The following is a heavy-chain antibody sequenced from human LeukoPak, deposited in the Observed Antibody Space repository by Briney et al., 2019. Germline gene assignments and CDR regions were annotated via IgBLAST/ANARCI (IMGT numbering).Heavy chain of an antibody. J-gene: IGHJ4*02. CDR1: GYTFTGYY. Sequence: ASVKVSCKASGYTFTGYYMHWVRQAPGQGLEWMGWINPNSGGTNYAQKFQGRVTMTRDTSISTAYMELSRLRSDDTAVYYCARVPNSGSDWLLTRFDYWGQGTLVTVSS. CDR3: ARVPNSGSDWLLTRFDY. V-gene: IGHV1-2*02. D-gene: IGHD3-9*01. CDR2: INPNSGGT.